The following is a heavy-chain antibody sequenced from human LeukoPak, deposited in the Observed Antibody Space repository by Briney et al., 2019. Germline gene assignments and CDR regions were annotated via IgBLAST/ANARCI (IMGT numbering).Heavy chain of an antibody. CDR2: INYSGRT. CDR3: ARGPSERYYESSGYYYFDY. Sequence: SETLSLTCTVSGGSISSYYWSWIRQPPGKGPEWIGEINYSGRTNYNPSLKSRVTISVDTSRNQFSLKVSSVTAADTAVYYCARGPSERYYESSGYYYFDYWDQGTLVTVSS. J-gene: IGHJ4*02. CDR1: GGSISSYY. D-gene: IGHD3-22*01. V-gene: IGHV4-34*01.